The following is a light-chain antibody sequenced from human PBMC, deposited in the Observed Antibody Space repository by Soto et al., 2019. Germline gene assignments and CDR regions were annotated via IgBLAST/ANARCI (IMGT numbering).Light chain of an antibody. J-gene: IGKJ1*01. CDR3: QQYNSYSRT. CDR1: QSISSW. Sequence: DLQMTQSSSTLSASLGDSVTITSGASQSISSWLAWYQQKPGKAPNLLIYDASSLESGVPSRFSGSGYGTEFTLTISSLQTDDFATYYCQQYNSYSRTFGQGTKVDIK. V-gene: IGKV1-5*01. CDR2: DAS.